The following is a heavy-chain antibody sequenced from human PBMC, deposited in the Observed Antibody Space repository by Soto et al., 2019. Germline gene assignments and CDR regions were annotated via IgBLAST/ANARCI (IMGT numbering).Heavy chain of an antibody. V-gene: IGHV4-59*08. CDR2: IYNTGST. CDR1: GGSTTSYY. CDR3: ARLGTYYDVLTGVFDY. D-gene: IGHD3-9*01. Sequence: PSEPLSLTCTVSGGSTTSYYWSWIRQPPGKGLEWIGYIYNTGSTHYNPSLKSRVTISLDTSKNTLSLRLSSVTAADTAVYYCARLGTYYDVLTGVFDYWGQGTLVTVSS. J-gene: IGHJ4*02.